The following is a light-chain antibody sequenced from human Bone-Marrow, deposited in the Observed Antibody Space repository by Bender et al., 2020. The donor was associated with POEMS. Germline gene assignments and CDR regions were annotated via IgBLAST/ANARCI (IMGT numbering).Light chain of an antibody. CDR2: DVT. V-gene: IGLV2-8*01. J-gene: IGLJ3*02. Sequence: QSALTQPPSASGSPGQSVTISCTGTSSDVGGYKYVSWYQQHPGKAPKLMIYDVTKRPSGVSDRFSGSKSGNTASLTISGLQAEDEGDYYCQSYDNSLGGWVFGGGTKLTVL. CDR1: SSDVGGYKY. CDR3: QSYDNSLGGWV.